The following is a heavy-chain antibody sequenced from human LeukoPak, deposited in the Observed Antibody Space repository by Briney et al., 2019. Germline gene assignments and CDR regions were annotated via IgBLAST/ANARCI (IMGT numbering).Heavy chain of an antibody. V-gene: IGHV1-46*01. CDR2: INPSGANT. CDR1: GYTFTSYY. CDR3: ARSARDCSGASCYSDY. Sequence: ASVKVSCKASGYTFTSYYMHWVRQAPGQGLGWMGVINPSGANTGYAQKFQGRVTMTRDTSTSTVYMELSSLRSEDTAMYYCARSARDCSGASCYSDYWGQGTLVTVSS. D-gene: IGHD2-15*01. J-gene: IGHJ4*02.